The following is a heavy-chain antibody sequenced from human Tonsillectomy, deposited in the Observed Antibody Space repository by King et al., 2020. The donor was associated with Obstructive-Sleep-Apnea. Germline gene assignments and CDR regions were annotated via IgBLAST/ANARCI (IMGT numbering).Heavy chain of an antibody. CDR3: AKKKYSSGWGGGFDY. CDR1: EFTFSSYA. Sequence: VQLVESGGGLVEPGGSLRLSCAASEFTFSSYALSWVRQAPGKGLEWVSAISDGGSTYYADSVKGRFTISRVNSKNTLYLQMNNLRAEDTAVYYCAKKKYSSGWGGGFDYWGQGTLVTVSS. J-gene: IGHJ4*02. CDR2: ISDGGST. V-gene: IGHV3-23*04. D-gene: IGHD6-19*01.